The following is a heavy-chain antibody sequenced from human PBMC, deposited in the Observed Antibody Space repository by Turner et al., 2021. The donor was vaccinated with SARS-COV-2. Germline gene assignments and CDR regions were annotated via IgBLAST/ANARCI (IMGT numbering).Heavy chain of an antibody. CDR3: AREHPPSSWQTYYFDF. D-gene: IGHD6-13*01. CDR2: IWYDGSNK. J-gene: IGHJ4*02. CDR1: GFTFSSYG. V-gene: IGHV3-33*01. Sequence: QVQLVESGGGVVQPGRSLRPSCAASGFTFSSYGMHWVRQAPGKGLEWVAIIWYDGSNKYYADSVKGRFTISRDNSKNTLYLQMNSLRAEDTAVYYCAREHPPSSWQTYYFDFWGQGTLVTVSS.